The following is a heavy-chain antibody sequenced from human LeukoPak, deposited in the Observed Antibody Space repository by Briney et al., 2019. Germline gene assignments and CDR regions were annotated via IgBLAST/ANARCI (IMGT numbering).Heavy chain of an antibody. J-gene: IGHJ6*03. CDR2: ISGSGGST. V-gene: IGHV3-23*01. D-gene: IGHD3-3*01. CDR1: GFTFSSYA. CDR3: AKDSRMYYDFWSGYYGYYYMDV. Sequence: GGSLRLSCAASGFTFSSYAMSWVRQAPGKGLEWVSAISGSGGSTYYADSVKGRFTISRDNSKNTLYLQMNSLRAEDTAVYYCAKDSRMYYDFWSGYYGYYYMDVWGKGTTVTVSS.